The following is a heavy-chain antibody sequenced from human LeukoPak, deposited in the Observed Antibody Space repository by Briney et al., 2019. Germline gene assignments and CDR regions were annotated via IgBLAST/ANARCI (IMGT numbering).Heavy chain of an antibody. CDR3: ARVNYGDYPDPYWYFDL. J-gene: IGHJ2*01. CDR1: GYTFTSYG. D-gene: IGHD4-17*01. CDR2: ISAYNGNT. V-gene: IGHV1-18*01. Sequence: GASVKVSCKASGYTFTSYGISWVRQAPGQGLEWMGWISAYNGNTNYAQKLQGRVTMTTDTSTSTAYMELRSLRSDDTAVYYCARVNYGDYPDPYWYFDLWGRGTLVTVSS.